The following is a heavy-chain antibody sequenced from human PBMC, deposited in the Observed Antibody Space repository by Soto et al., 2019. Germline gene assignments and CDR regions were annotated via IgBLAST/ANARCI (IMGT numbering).Heavy chain of an antibody. CDR2: ISGSGKDT. CDR1: GFTFSNYR. D-gene: IGHD6-6*01. J-gene: IGHJ6*02. CDR3: ARVHLVRTSSYYCGMDV. Sequence: GGSLRLSCATSGFTFSNYRMNWVRQAPGKGLEWVASISGSGKDTFYRDSVKGRFTISRDNAESSLVLQMNSLAVDDTAVYHCARVHLVRTSSYYCGMDVWGPGTTVTVSS. V-gene: IGHV3-21*06.